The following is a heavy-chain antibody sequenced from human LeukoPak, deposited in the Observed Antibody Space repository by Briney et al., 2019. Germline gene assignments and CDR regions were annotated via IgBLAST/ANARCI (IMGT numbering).Heavy chain of an antibody. V-gene: IGHV1-58*01. CDR3: AADAPQVGGSPPFDL. J-gene: IGHJ2*01. CDR1: GFTFTSSA. CDR2: IVVGSGNT. Sequence: SVTVSCKASGFTFTSSAVQWVRQARGQRLEWIGWIVVGSGNTNYAQKFQERVTITRDMSTSTAYMELSSLRSEDTAVYYCAADAPQVGGSPPFDLWGRGTLVTVSS.